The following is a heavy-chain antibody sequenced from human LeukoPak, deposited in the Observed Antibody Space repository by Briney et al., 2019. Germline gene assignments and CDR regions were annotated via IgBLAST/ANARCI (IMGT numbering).Heavy chain of an antibody. D-gene: IGHD2-2*01. Sequence: SETLSLTCTVAGVSISTSFYYWGWIRQPPGKGLDWIGTIYYSGSTYYNPSFKSRVTISVDTSKNQFSMKLSSVNAADTAVYYCARVRYCSSNSCYTFDPWGQGTLVTVSS. J-gene: IGHJ5*02. CDR1: GVSISTSFYY. CDR2: IYYSGST. CDR3: ARVRYCSSNSCYTFDP. V-gene: IGHV4-39*01.